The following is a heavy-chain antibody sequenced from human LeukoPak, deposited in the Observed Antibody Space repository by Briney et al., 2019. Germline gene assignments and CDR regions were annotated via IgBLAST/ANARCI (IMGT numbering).Heavy chain of an antibody. D-gene: IGHD1-26*01. Sequence: SETLSLTCTVSGYSISSGYYWGWIRQPPGKGLEWVGSIYYSGSTNYNPSLKSRVTISVDTSKNQFSLKLSSVTAADTAMYYCARDIGGLRDAFDIWGQGTMVTVSS. CDR2: IYYSGST. CDR1: GYSISSGYY. CDR3: ARDIGGLRDAFDI. V-gene: IGHV4-38-2*02. J-gene: IGHJ3*02.